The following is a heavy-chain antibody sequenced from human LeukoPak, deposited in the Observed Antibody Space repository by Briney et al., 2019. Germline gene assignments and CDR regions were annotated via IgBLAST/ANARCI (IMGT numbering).Heavy chain of an antibody. V-gene: IGHV4-38-2*01. Sequence: SETLSLTCAVSAYSISRGHYWGWIRQPPGKGLEWIGHIYHGWSTYYNPSLKSRVTISLDTSTNQFSLKLSSVTAADTAVYYCAVLLYRHYHWFDSWGQGTLVSVSS. CDR1: AYSISRGHY. J-gene: IGHJ5*01. D-gene: IGHD3-16*02. CDR3: AVLLYRHYHWFDS. CDR2: IYHGWST.